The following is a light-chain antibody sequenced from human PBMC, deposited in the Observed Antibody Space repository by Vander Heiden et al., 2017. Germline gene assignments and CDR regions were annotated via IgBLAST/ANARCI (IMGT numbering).Light chain of an antibody. CDR2: GAS. CDR3: QQYGSSPGIT. V-gene: IGKV3-20*01. CDR1: QSVSSS. Sequence: EIVLTQSPGTLSLSPGERATLSFRASQSVSSSRLLIYGASSRATGIPDRFSGSGSGTDFTLTISRLEPEDFAVYYCQQYGSSPGITFGQGTRLEIK. J-gene: IGKJ5*01.